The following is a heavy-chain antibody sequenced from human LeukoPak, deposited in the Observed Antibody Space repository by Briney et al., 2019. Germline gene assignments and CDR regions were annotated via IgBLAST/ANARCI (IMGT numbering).Heavy chain of an antibody. CDR3: ARDWRTYDFWSGYYPDY. Sequence: ASVTVSCKASGYTFTGYYMHWVRQAPGQGLEWMGWINPNSGGTNSAQKFQGRVTMTRDTSISTAYMELSRLRSDDTAVYYCARDWRTYDFWSGYYPDYWGQGTLVTVSS. V-gene: IGHV1-2*02. D-gene: IGHD3-3*01. CDR2: INPNSGGT. CDR1: GYTFTGYY. J-gene: IGHJ4*02.